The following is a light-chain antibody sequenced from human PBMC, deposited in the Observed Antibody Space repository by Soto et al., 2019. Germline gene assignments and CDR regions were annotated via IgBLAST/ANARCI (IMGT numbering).Light chain of an antibody. J-gene: IGKJ2*01. CDR1: QAIDNY. Sequence: DIQMTQSPSSLSASVGDRVTISCRTSQAIDNYLNWYRQKPGKAPQLLISAASTLQSGVPSRFSGSGSGTHFTLTISNLQPEDYATYYCHQTYNTLYTFGQGTKVEIK. CDR3: HQTYNTLYT. CDR2: AAS. V-gene: IGKV1-39*01.